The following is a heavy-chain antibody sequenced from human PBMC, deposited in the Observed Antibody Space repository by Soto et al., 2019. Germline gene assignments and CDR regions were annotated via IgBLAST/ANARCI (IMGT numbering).Heavy chain of an antibody. CDR1: GFTFSSSG. J-gene: IGHJ4*02. V-gene: IGHV3-30*18. Sequence: LRLSCAPSGFTFSSSGMHWVRQAPGKGLEWVAIISYDGSNKYYADSVEGRFTISRDNSKNRLFLQMNSLRPEDTAVYYCAKDNPTIAYWGQGTLVTVSS. CDR3: AKDNPTIAY. CDR2: ISYDGSNK. D-gene: IGHD1-1*01.